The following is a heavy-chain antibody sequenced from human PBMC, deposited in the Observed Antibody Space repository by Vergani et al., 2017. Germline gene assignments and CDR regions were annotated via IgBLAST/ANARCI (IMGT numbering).Heavy chain of an antibody. D-gene: IGHD3-16*01. V-gene: IGHV3-30*18. CDR3: AKYPRVRADMPYYFDY. CDR2: ISYDGSNK. Sequence: QVQLVESGGGVVQPGRSLRLSCAASGFTFSSYGMHWVRQAPGKGLEWVAVISYDGSNKYYADSVKGRFTISRDNSKNTLYLQMNSLRAEDTAVYYCAKYPRVRADMPYYFDYWGQGTMVTVSS. CDR1: GFTFSSYG. J-gene: IGHJ4*02.